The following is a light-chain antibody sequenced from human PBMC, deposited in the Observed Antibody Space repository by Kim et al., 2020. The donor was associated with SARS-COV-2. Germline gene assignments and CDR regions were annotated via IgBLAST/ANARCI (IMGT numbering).Light chain of an antibody. CDR2: TNN. J-gene: IGLJ2*01. V-gene: IGLV1-44*01. CDR3: AAWEDSPGGYVV. Sequence: RVSIACSGGTSNIETNTVNWYQQLPGAAPKLLIHTNNQRPSGVPDRFSGSRFGTSASLTISGLQSEDEAHYFCAAWEDSPGGYVVFGGGTQLTVL. CDR1: TSNIETNT.